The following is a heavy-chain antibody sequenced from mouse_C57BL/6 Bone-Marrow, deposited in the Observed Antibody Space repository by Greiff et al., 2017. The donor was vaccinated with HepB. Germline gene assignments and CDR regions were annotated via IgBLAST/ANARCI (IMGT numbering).Heavy chain of an antibody. J-gene: IGHJ3*01. Sequence: EVQGVESGGGLVKPGGSLKLSCAASGFTFSSYTMSWVRQTPEKRLEWVATISGGGGNTYYPDSVKGRFTISRDNAKNTLYLQMSSLRSEDTALYYCARHDYYGRGAYWGQGTLVTVSA. V-gene: IGHV5-9*01. D-gene: IGHD1-1*01. CDR3: ARHDYYGRGAY. CDR1: GFTFSSYT. CDR2: ISGGGGNT.